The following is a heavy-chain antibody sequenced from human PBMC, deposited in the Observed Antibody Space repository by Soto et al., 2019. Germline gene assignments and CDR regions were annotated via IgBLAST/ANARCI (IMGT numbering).Heavy chain of an antibody. V-gene: IGHV1-46*01. CDR1: GYTFTSYY. CDR2: INPSGGST. Sequence: QVQLVQSGAEVKKPGASVKVSCKASGYTFTSYYMHWVRQAPGQGLEWMGIINPSGGSTSYEQKFGGRVTMTRDTSTSTVYMGLGSLRAEDTAVYYCARERGTAVRYERGEFDCWGQGTLVTVSS. D-gene: IGHD3-16*01. CDR3: ARERGTAVRYERGEFDC. J-gene: IGHJ4*02.